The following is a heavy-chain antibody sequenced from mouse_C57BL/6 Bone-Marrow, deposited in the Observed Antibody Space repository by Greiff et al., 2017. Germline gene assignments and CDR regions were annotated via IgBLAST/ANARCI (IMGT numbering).Heavy chain of an antibody. Sequence: VQLQQPGAELVKPGASVKLSCKASGYTFTSYWMQWVQQRPGQGLEWIGEIDPSDSYTNYNQKFKGKATLTVNTSSSAAYMQLSSLTSEDSAVYYCARGGLRLYYFDYWGRGTALTVTA. D-gene: IGHD1-1*01. CDR1: GYTFTSYW. J-gene: IGHJ2*01. V-gene: IGHV1-50*01. CDR2: IDPSDSYT. CDR3: ARGGLRLYYFDY.